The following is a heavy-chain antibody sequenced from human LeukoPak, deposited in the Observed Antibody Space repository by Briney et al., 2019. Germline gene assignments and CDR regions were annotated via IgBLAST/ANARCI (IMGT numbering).Heavy chain of an antibody. J-gene: IGHJ4*02. V-gene: IGHV3-64D*06. CDR3: VKISRAAAGSDY. CDR2: ISSSGST. Sequence: PGGSLRLSCLASGFTFNNYAMHWVRQAPGKGLEYVSAISSSGSTYYADSVKGRFTIPRDNSKNTLYLQMTSLRADDTAVYYCVKISRAAAGSDYWGQGTLVTVSS. CDR1: GFTFNNYA. D-gene: IGHD6-13*01.